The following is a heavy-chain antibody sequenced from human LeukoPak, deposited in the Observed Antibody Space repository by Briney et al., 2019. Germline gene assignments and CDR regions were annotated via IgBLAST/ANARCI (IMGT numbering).Heavy chain of an antibody. D-gene: IGHD1-26*01. V-gene: IGHV3-21*01. CDR2: ISSSSSYI. J-gene: IGHJ6*02. Sequence: PGGSLRLSCAASGFTFSSYSMNWVRQAPGKGLEWVSSISSSSSYIYYADSVKGRFTISRDNAKNSLYLQMNSLRAEDTAVYYCARVSSGNYYYYYGMDVWGQGTTVTVSS. CDR3: ARVSSGNYYYYYGMDV. CDR1: GFTFSSYS.